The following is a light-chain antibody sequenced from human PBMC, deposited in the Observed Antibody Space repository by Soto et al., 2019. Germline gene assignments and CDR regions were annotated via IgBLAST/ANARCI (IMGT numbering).Light chain of an antibody. CDR1: SSDVGGYNY. CDR3: SSYAGSNSKVV. Sequence: QSALTQPPSASGSPGQSVTISCTGTSSDVGGYNYVSWYQQHPGKAPKLMIYEVSKRPSGVPDRFSGSKSGNTASLTVSGLQAEDEADYYCSSYAGSNSKVVFGGGTKLTAL. V-gene: IGLV2-8*01. J-gene: IGLJ2*01. CDR2: EVS.